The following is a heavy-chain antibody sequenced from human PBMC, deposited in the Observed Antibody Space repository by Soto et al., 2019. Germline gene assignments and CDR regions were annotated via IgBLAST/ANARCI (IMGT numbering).Heavy chain of an antibody. CDR1: GGSISSGDYY. Sequence: SETLSLTCTVSGGSISSGDYYWSWIRQPPGEGLEWIGYIYYSGSTYYNPSLKSRVTISVDTSKNQFSLKLSSVTAADTAVYYCAGEAHSGYDPEGYYYGMDVWGQGTTVTVSS. V-gene: IGHV4-30-4*01. D-gene: IGHD5-12*01. CDR3: AGEAHSGYDPEGYYYGMDV. J-gene: IGHJ6*02. CDR2: IYYSGST.